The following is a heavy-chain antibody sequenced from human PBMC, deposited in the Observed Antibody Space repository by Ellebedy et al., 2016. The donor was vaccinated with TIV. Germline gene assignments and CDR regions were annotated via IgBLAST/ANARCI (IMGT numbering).Heavy chain of an antibody. CDR1: GGSIGAYY. V-gene: IGHV4-59*01. CDR3: ARDTTDYYYGSGSYYKWFDP. Sequence: MPGGSLRLSCTVSGGSIGAYYWSWIRQPPGKGLEWIGYVYYSGSTNYSPSLKNRVTISVDTSKNQFSLKLSSVTAADTAVYYCARDTTDYYYGSGSYYKWFDPWGQGTLVTVSS. D-gene: IGHD3-10*01. CDR2: VYYSGST. J-gene: IGHJ5*02.